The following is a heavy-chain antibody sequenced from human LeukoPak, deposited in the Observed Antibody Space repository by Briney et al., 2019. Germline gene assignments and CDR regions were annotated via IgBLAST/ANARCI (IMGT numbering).Heavy chain of an antibody. D-gene: IGHD3-10*01. Sequence: GGSLRLSCEASGFAFDDYGMSWVRQAPGEGLEWVSGINWNGGSIGYADSVKGRFTISRDNAKNSLYLQMNSLRAEDTALYHCARDYYGSGSFWGGNDYWGQGTLVTVSS. V-gene: IGHV3-20*01. CDR3: ARDYYGSGSFWGGNDY. CDR2: INWNGGSI. J-gene: IGHJ4*02. CDR1: GFAFDDYG.